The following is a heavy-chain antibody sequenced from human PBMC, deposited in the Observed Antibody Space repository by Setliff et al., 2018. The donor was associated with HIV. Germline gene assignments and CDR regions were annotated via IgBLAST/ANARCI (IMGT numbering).Heavy chain of an antibody. V-gene: IGHV1-8*02. Sequence: ASVKVSCKASGYTFTNYYLHWVRQAPGQGLEWMGGIIPTFGTANYAQKFQGRVSMTRNTSITTAYMDLSSLTSEDTAVYYCVIRKAGSGGSRPIDYWGQGTPVTVSS. D-gene: IGHD6-19*01. CDR2: IIPTFGTA. CDR1: GYTFTNYY. CDR3: VIRKAGSGGSRPIDY. J-gene: IGHJ4*02.